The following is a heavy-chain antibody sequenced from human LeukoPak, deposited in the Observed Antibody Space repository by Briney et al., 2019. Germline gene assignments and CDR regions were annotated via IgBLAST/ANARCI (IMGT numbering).Heavy chain of an antibody. V-gene: IGHV3-30*02. CDR2: IRYDGSNK. D-gene: IGHD3-22*01. CDR1: GFTFSSYG. Sequence: GGSLRLSCAASGFTFSSYGIHWVRQAPGKGLEWVAFIRYDGSNKYYADSVKGRFTISRDNSKNTLYLQMNSLRAEDTAVYYCASPPYYYASSGYYVEYFQHWGQGTLVTVSS. J-gene: IGHJ1*01. CDR3: ASPPYYYASSGYYVEYFQH.